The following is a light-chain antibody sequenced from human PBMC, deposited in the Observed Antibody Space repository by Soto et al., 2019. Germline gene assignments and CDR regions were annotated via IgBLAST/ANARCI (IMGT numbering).Light chain of an antibody. CDR1: SSDVGRYNY. CDR2: EVS. Sequence: QSALTQPASVSGSPGQSITISCTGTSSDVGRYNYVSWYQQHPGKAPKLMIYEVSNRPSGVSNRFSASKSGNTASLTISGLQAEDEADYYCTSYKSSNTWVFGGGTKLTFL. CDR3: TSYKSSNTWV. J-gene: IGLJ3*02. V-gene: IGLV2-14*01.